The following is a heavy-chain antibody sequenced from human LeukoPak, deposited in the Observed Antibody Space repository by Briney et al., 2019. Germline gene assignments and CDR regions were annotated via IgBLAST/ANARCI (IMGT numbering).Heavy chain of an antibody. J-gene: IGHJ4*02. CDR3: AKDKDIVVVPAAIGN. CDR2: ISGSGGST. CDR1: GFTFSGHW. Sequence: GGSLRLSCAASGFTFSGHWMSWVRQAPGKGLEWVSAISGSGGSTYYADSVKGRFTISRDNSKNTLYLQMNSLRAEDTAVYYCAKDKDIVVVPAAIGNWGQGTLVTVSS. D-gene: IGHD2-2*02. V-gene: IGHV3-23*01.